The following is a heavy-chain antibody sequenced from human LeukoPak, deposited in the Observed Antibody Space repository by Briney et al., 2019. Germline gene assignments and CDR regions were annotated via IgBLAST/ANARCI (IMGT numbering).Heavy chain of an antibody. D-gene: IGHD2-2*01. J-gene: IGHJ6*02. CDR3: ARAAPLLSGDYYGMDV. CDR2: INPSGGNT. V-gene: IGHV1-46*01. CDR1: GYTFTSYY. Sequence: ASVKVSCKASGYTFTSYYMHWVRQAPGQGLEWMGIINPSGGNTGYAQKFQGRVTMTRNTSISTAYMELSSLRSEDTAVCYCARAAPLLSGDYYGMDVWGQGTTVTVSS.